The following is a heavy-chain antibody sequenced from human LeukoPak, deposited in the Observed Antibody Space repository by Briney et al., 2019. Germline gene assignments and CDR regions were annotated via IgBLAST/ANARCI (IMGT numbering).Heavy chain of an antibody. CDR3: ARAVLRYFDWGAYYFDY. V-gene: IGHV4-59*01. CDR2: IYYSGST. CDR1: GGSISSYY. Sequence: SETLSLTCTVSGGSISSYYWSWIRQPPGKGLEWIGYIYYSGSTNYNPSLKSRVTISVDTSKNQFSLKLSSVTAADTAVYYCARAVLRYFDWGAYYFDYWGQGTLVTVSS. D-gene: IGHD3-9*01. J-gene: IGHJ4*02.